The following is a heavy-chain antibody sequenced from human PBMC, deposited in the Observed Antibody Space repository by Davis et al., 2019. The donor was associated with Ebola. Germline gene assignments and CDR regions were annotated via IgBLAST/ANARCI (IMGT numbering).Heavy chain of an antibody. CDR3: TKDLISNDGKWEFDY. J-gene: IGHJ4*02. Sequence: GESLKISCAASGFTFSSYAMHWVRQAPGKGLEWVAVISYDGSNKYYADSVKGRFTISRDNSRNTVYLQMDSLRADDTGIYFCTKDLISNDGKWEFDYWGPGTLVIVSS. CDR2: ISYDGSNK. V-gene: IGHV3-30-3*02. CDR1: GFTFSSYA. D-gene: IGHD1-26*01.